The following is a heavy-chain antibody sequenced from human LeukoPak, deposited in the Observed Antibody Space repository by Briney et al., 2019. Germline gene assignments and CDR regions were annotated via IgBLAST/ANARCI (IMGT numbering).Heavy chain of an antibody. CDR1: GFTFSSYA. CDR2: ISGSGGST. D-gene: IGHD3-10*01. V-gene: IGHV3-23*01. J-gene: IGHJ4*02. Sequence: PGGSLRLSCAASGFTFSSYAMSWVRQAPGKGLEWVSAISGSGGSTYYADSVKGRFTISRDNSKNTLYLQMNSLRAEDTAVYYCANLPGLWFGEPLDYWGQGTLVTVSS. CDR3: ANLPGLWFGEPLDY.